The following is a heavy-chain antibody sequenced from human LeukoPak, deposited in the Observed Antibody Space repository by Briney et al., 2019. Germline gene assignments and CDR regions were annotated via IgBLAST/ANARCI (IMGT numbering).Heavy chain of an antibody. V-gene: IGHV3-7*03. D-gene: IGHD6-19*01. J-gene: IGHJ4*02. CDR1: GFTFSSYW. CDR2: IKEDGSEK. Sequence: GVSLRLSCAASGFTFSSYWMHWVRQAPGKGLEWVANIKEDGSEKYCVDSVKGRFTISRDNTKNSVYLQMNSLRAEDTAVYYCASAIGGSGWADWGQGTLVTVSS. CDR3: ASAIGGSGWAD.